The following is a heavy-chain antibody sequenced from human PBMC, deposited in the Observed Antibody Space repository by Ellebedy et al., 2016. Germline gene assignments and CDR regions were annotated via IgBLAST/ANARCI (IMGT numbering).Heavy chain of an antibody. CDR2: ISSSGSTI. Sequence: GGSLRLSXAASGFTFSDYYMSWIRQAPGKGLEWVSYISSSGSTIYYADSVKGRFTISRDNAKNSLYLQMNSLRAEDTAVYYCASGRSRYDFWSGPVSPPWGQGTLVTVSS. D-gene: IGHD3-3*01. V-gene: IGHV3-11*01. CDR1: GFTFSDYY. J-gene: IGHJ5*02. CDR3: ASGRSRYDFWSGPVSPP.